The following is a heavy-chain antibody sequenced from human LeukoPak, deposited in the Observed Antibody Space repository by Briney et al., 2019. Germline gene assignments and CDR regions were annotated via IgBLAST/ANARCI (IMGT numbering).Heavy chain of an antibody. CDR2: IYYSGST. J-gene: IGHJ4*02. CDR3: ARDNGGSGWPTVDY. D-gene: IGHD6-19*01. V-gene: IGHV4-59*01. CDR1: GGSISSYY. Sequence: SETLSLTCTVSGGSISSYYWSWIRQPPGKGLEWIGYIYYSGSTNYNPSLKSRVTISVDTSKNQFSLKLSSVTAADTAVYYCARDNGGSGWPTVDYWGQGTLVTVSS.